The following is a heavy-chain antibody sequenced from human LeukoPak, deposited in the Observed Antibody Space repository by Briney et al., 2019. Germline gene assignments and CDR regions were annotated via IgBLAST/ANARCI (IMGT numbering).Heavy chain of an antibody. Sequence: ASVTVSFKASVYTFTVYYMHWVRQAPGQGEEWMGWINPNSGGTNYAQKFQGRVTMTRDTSISTAYMELSRLISDGTAVYYCASYDFWSGYYIDAFDIWGQGTMVTVSS. CDR2: INPNSGGT. V-gene: IGHV1-2*02. D-gene: IGHD3-3*01. CDR3: ASYDFWSGYYIDAFDI. CDR1: VYTFTVYY. J-gene: IGHJ3*02.